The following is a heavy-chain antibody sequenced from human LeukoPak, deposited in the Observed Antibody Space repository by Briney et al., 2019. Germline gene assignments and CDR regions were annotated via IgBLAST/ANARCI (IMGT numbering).Heavy chain of an antibody. V-gene: IGHV4-34*01. CDR1: GGPFSGSY. CDR2: INHSGST. CDR3: VREVYRKGYGDYGGFDP. Sequence: SETLSLTCAVYGGPFSGSYWSWMRQPPGKRLEWIVEINHSGSTNYGSSLASRVTISVDTSKNQFSLKLSSVPVADTAVYYCVREVYRKGYGDYGGFDPWGQGTLVTVSS. J-gene: IGHJ5*02. D-gene: IGHD4-17*01.